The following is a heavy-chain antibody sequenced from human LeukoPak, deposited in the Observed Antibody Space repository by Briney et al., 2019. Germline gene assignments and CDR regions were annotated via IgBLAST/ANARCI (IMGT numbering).Heavy chain of an antibody. CDR2: IYFTGNT. V-gene: IGHV4-4*07. CDR3: ARAFTIFGAGGFDV. D-gene: IGHD3-3*01. Sequence: SETLSLTCTISGDSINNYNWNWIRQPAGKGLEWIGRIYFTGNTNYNPSLKSRVAMSVDTSKNHFSLRSTSVTAEDTAVYYCARAFTIFGAGGFDVWGQGTFVTVSS. CDR1: GDSINNYN. J-gene: IGHJ3*01.